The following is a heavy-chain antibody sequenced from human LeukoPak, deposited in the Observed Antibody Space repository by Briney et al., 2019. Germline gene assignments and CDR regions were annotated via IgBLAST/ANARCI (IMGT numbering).Heavy chain of an antibody. J-gene: IGHJ6*03. CDR2: ISYDGSNK. Sequence: GRSLRLSCAASGFTFSSYAMHWVRQAPGKGLEWVAVISYDGSNKYYADSVKGRFTISRDNSKNTLYLQMNSLRAEDTAVYYCARGYYYYYYMDVWGKGTTVTVSS. CDR3: ARGYYYYYYMDV. CDR1: GFTFSSYA. V-gene: IGHV3-30*04.